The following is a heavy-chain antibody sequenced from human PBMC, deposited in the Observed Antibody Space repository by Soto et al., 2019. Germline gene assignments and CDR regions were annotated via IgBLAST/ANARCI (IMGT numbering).Heavy chain of an antibody. CDR2: VYYSGST. V-gene: IGHV4-61*01. Sequence: AETLSLTCSLAGVSDKTNSDYWSWIRQPPGKGPEWIGYVYYSGSTNYNPSLKSRVTISLDTSKNQFSLRLSSVTAVDTAVYYCARDSYRSLFDAWGQGTLVIVSS. J-gene: IGHJ5*02. CDR3: ARDSYRSLFDA. CDR1: GVSDKTNSDY. D-gene: IGHD6-19*01.